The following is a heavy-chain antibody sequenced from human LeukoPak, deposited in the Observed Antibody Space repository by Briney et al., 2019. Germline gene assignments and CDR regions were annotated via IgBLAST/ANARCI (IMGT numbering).Heavy chain of an antibody. J-gene: IGHJ3*02. CDR2: ISSSSSTI. Sequence: PGGSLRLSCAASGLTFSSYSMNWVRQAPGKGLEWVSYISSSSSTIYYADSVKGRFTISRDNAKNSLYLQMNSLRDEDTAVYYCARGEDIVVVPAALAFDIWGQGTMVTVSS. V-gene: IGHV3-48*02. CDR3: ARGEDIVVVPAALAFDI. D-gene: IGHD2-2*01. CDR1: GLTFSSYS.